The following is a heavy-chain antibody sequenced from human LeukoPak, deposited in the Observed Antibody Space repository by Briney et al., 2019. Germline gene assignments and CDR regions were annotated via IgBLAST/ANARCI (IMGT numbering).Heavy chain of an antibody. CDR2: ISGSGGST. Sequence: PGGSLRLSCAASGFTFSSYAMSWVRQAPGKGLEWVSAISGSGGSTYYADCVKGRLTIDREKTKNSLYLQMNSLRAEDTAVYYCAKDDYYDILTGYYTLFDYWGQGTLVTVSS. V-gene: IGHV3-23*01. CDR3: AKDDYYDILTGYYTLFDY. CDR1: GFTFSSYA. D-gene: IGHD3-9*01. J-gene: IGHJ4*02.